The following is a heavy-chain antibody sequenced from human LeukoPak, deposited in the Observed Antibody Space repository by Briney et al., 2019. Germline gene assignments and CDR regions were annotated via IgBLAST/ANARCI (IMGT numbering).Heavy chain of an antibody. CDR3: TLFNH. V-gene: IGHV3-30*09. CDR1: GFTFSNYV. CDR2: ISFDGSNE. Sequence: PGGPLRLSCAASGFTFSNYVVHWVRRAPGKGLEWVGVISFDGSNEYYANSVKGRFAISRDNSKNTLYLQMNSLRAEDTAVYYCTLFNHWGQGALVTVSS. J-gene: IGHJ5*02.